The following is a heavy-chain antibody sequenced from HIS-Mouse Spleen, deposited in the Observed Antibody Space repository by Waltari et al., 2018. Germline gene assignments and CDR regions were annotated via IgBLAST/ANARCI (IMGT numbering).Heavy chain of an antibody. Sequence: QVQLQESGPGLVKPSETLSLTRTVSGGSLSSYYWSWIRQPPGKGLEWIGYIYYSGSTNYNPSLKSRVTISVDTSKNQFSLKLSSVTAADTAVYYCARGGLLAATYYFDYWGQGTLVTVSS. J-gene: IGHJ4*02. CDR3: ARGGLLAATYYFDY. V-gene: IGHV4-59*08. CDR2: IYYSGST. CDR1: GGSLSSYY. D-gene: IGHD2-15*01.